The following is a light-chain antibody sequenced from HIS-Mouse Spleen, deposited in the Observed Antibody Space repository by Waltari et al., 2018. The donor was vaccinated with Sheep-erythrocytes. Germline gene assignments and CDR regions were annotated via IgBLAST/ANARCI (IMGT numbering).Light chain of an antibody. CDR3: QQYGSSPWT. Sequence: TLSLSPGERATLTCRASQSVSSSYLAWYQQKPGQAPRLLIYGASSRATGIPDRFSGSGSGTDFTLTISRLEPEDFAVYYCQQYGSSPWTFGQGTKVEIK. CDR2: GAS. CDR1: QSVSSSY. V-gene: IGKV3-20*01. J-gene: IGKJ1*01.